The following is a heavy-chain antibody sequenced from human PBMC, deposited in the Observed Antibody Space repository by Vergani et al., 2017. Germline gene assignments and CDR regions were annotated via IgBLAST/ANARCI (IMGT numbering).Heavy chain of an antibody. D-gene: IGHD6-6*01. CDR1: GFSFNSYW. Sequence: DVHLAESGGGFFQPGGSLRLSCSASGFSFNSYWMHWVRQVPGKGLLWVSRIKSDGSITAYADSVKGRFTISRDNAQNTLYLQMNSLRVEDTGVYYCARGAGVSSRDDEVYYYGMDVWGQGTTVTVSS. CDR2: IKSDGSIT. V-gene: IGHV3-74*03. CDR3: ARGAGVSSRDDEVYYYGMDV. J-gene: IGHJ6*02.